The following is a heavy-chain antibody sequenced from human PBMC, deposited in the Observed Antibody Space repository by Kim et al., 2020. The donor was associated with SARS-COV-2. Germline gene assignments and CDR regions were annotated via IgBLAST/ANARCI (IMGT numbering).Heavy chain of an antibody. V-gene: IGHV4-31*11. Sequence: TLSLTCAVSGASISTGGYYWTWIRQLPGKGLEWIGYTHHSGRTNYNPSLKSRIAISPDTSKNHFSLNLNSVTAADTAVYYCTRDGVFGDYVGNWFDPWGQGTLVIVSS. CDR1: GASISTGGYY. CDR2: THHSGRT. CDR3: TRDGVFGDYVGNWFDP. J-gene: IGHJ5*02. D-gene: IGHD4-17*01.